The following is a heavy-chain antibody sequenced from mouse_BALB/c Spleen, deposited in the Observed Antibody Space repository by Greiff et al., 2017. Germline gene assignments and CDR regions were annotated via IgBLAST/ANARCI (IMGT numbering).Heavy chain of an antibody. V-gene: IGHV2-2*02. CDR1: GFSLTSYG. Sequence: QVQLQQSGPGLVQPSQSLSITCTVSGFSLTSYGVHWVRQSPGKGLEWLGVIWSGGSTDYNAAFISRLSISKDNSKSQVFFKMNSLQANDTAIYYCARNEEYGKTYWYFDVWGAGTTVTVSS. CDR3: ARNEEYGKTYWYFDV. J-gene: IGHJ1*01. CDR2: IWSGGST. D-gene: IGHD2-10*02.